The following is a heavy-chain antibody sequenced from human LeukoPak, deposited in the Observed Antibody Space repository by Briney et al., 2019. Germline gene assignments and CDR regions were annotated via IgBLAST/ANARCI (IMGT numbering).Heavy chain of an antibody. J-gene: IGHJ1*01. CDR3: ARALNYYGSGSTGYFQH. CDR1: GGSISSYY. CDR2: IYYSGST. V-gene: IGHV4-59*01. D-gene: IGHD3-10*01. Sequence: PSETLSLTCTVSGGSISSYYWSWIRQPPGKGLEWIGYIYYSGSTNYNPSLKSRVTISVDTSKNQFSLKLSSVTAADTAVYYCARALNYYGSGSTGYFQHWGQGTLVTVSS.